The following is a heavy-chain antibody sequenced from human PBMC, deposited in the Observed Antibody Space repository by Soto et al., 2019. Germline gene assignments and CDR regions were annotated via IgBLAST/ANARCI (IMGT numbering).Heavy chain of an antibody. CDR1: GFSLSTSGVG. CDR2: IYWDDDK. D-gene: IGHD3-3*01. Sequence: QITLKESGPTLVKPTQTLTLTCTFSGFSLSTSGVGVGWIRQPPGKALEWLALIYWDDDKRYSPSLKSRLTITKDTSKNQVVLTMTNMDPVDTATYYCVHSDIRFLEWLSYFDYWGQGTLVTVSS. V-gene: IGHV2-5*02. J-gene: IGHJ4*02. CDR3: VHSDIRFLEWLSYFDY.